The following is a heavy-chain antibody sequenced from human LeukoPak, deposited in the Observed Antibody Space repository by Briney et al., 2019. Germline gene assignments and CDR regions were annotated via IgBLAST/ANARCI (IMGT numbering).Heavy chain of an antibody. J-gene: IGHJ4*02. CDR3: AGHHPRNTVDF. D-gene: IGHD2-8*02. CDR1: GGSISSYY. Sequence: PSETLSLTCTVSGGSISSYYWSWIRQPPGKGLEWIAYISDIGGINYNPSLKSRVTISLDTSKNQFSLKLGSVTAADTAVYYCAGHHPRNTVDFWGQGTLVTVSS. CDR2: ISDIGGI. V-gene: IGHV4-59*08.